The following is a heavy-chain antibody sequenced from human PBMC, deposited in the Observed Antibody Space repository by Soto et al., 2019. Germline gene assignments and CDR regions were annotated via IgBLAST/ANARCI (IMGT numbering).Heavy chain of an antibody. V-gene: IGHV1-3*01. D-gene: IGHD2-15*01. CDR1: GYTFTSYA. J-gene: IGHJ4*02. CDR2: INAGNGNT. Sequence: ASVKVSCKASGYTFTSYAMHWVRQAPGQRLEWMGWINAGNGNTKYSQKFQGRVTITRDTSASTAYMELSSLRSEDTAVYYCARDSRGAATPNDYWGQGTLVTVSS. CDR3: ARDSRGAATPNDY.